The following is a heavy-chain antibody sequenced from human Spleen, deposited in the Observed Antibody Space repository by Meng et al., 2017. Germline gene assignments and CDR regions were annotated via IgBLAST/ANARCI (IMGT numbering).Heavy chain of an antibody. V-gene: IGHV6-1*01. D-gene: IGHD6-19*01. CDR3: ARDGYSSGWYDY. Sequence: PRLVKPPKHPSLLFAISGYSVSSHSAAWNWLRQSPSRGLEWLGRTYYRSKLYNDYAVSVKSRITINPDTSKNQFSLQLNSVTPEDTAVYYCARDGYSSGWYDYWGQGTLVTVSS. CDR1: GYSVSSHSAA. J-gene: IGHJ4*02. CDR2: TYYRSKLYN.